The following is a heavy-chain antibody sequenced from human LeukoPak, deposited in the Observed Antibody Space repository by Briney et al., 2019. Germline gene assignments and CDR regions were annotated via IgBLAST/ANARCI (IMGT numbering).Heavy chain of an antibody. D-gene: IGHD3-10*01. CDR3: AKDPTMVRGEDY. CDR1: GYTLTGYY. J-gene: IGHJ4*02. CDR2: INLNTGGT. Sequence: ASVKVSCKASGYTLTGYYMHWVRQAPGQGLEWMGWINLNTGGTNYAQKFQGRVTMTRNTSISTAYMELSRLRSDDTAVYYCAKDPTMVRGEDYWGQGTLVTVSS. V-gene: IGHV1-2*02.